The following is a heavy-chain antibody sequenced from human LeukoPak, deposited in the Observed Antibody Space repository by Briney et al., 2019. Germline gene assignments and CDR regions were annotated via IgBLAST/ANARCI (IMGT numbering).Heavy chain of an antibody. V-gene: IGHV1-2*02. J-gene: IGHJ6*03. Sequence: ASVKVSCKASGYTFSDYHIHWLRQAPGQGLEWLGWINSNSGGTHYAQKFQGRVTMTRDPSITTAYMELSRLQYDDTAVYYCAKDVHSSYDYDTSGYCFVGYFFYMDVWGKGSTVSVCS. CDR1: GYTFSDYH. CDR2: INSNSGGT. CDR3: AKDVHSSYDYDTSGYCFVGYFFYMDV. D-gene: IGHD3-22*01.